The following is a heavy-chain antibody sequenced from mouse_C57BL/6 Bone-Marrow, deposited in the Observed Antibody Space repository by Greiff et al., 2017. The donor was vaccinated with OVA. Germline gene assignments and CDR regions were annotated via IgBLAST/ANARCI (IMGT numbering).Heavy chain of an antibody. D-gene: IGHD2-9*01. CDR3: ARCPYYGYDPLFDY. J-gene: IGHJ2*01. CDR1: GFTFSDYG. Sequence: DVQLVESGGGLVQPGGSLKLSCAASGFTFSDYGMAWVRQAPRKGPEWVAFISNLAYSIYYADTVTGRFTISRENAKNTLYLEMSSLRSEDTAMYYCARCPYYGYDPLFDYWGQGTTLTVSS. V-gene: IGHV5-15*01. CDR2: ISNLAYSI.